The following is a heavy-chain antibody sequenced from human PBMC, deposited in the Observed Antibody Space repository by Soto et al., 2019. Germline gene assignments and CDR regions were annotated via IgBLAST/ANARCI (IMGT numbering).Heavy chain of an antibody. V-gene: IGHV3-13*05. CDR2: LGAADDP. D-gene: IGHD2-15*01. CDR1: AFTLSAYD. CDR3: ARAYSGRLPSRADYYYAMDV. J-gene: IGHJ6*02. Sequence: SCAASAFTLSAYDMHWVRQPNGKGLEWVSALGAADDPYYLGSVKGRFTISRENAKNSLYLQMNNLRAGDTAVYYCARAYSGRLPSRADYYYAMDVWGQGTTVTVSS.